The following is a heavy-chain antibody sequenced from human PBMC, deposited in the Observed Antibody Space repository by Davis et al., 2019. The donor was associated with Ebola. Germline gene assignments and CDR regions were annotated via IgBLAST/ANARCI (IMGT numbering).Heavy chain of an antibody. D-gene: IGHD2-21*01. Sequence: PGGSLRLSCAASGFTFSNNWMTWARQAPGKGLEWISYIDASGTSIYYAGSVKGRFITSRDNARNSLYLQMNSLRAEDTAIYYCAREVMQCGGDCHVYWGQGALVTVSS. V-gene: IGHV3-48*03. J-gene: IGHJ4*02. CDR3: AREVMQCGGDCHVY. CDR1: GFTFSNNW. CDR2: IDASGTSI.